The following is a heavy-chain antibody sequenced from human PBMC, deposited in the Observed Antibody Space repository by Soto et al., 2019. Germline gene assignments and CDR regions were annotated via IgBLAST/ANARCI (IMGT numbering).Heavy chain of an antibody. CDR3: ARGGSSWYYLGY. CDR1: GGSISSGDYY. V-gene: IGHV4-30-4*01. CDR2: TSYSGST. J-gene: IGHJ4*02. D-gene: IGHD6-13*01. Sequence: TLSLTCTVSGGSISSGDYYWSWIRQPPGKGLEWIGYTSYSGSTYYNPSLKSRVTISVDTSKNQFSLKLNSVTAADTAVYYCARGGSSWYYLGYWGQGTLVTVSS.